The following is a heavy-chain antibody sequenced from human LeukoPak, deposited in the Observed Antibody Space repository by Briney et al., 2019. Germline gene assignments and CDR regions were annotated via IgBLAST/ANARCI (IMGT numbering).Heavy chain of an antibody. CDR2: ISYDGSNK. CDR3: ARVPPRQLPLKRGDYYMDV. Sequence: GGSLRLSCAASGFTFSSYAMHWVRQAPGKGLEWVAVISYDGSNKYYADSVKGRFTISRDNSKNTLYLQMNSLRAEDTAVYYCARVPPRQLPLKRGDYYMDVWGKGTTVTVSS. CDR1: GFTFSSYA. J-gene: IGHJ6*03. V-gene: IGHV3-30*01. D-gene: IGHD2-2*01.